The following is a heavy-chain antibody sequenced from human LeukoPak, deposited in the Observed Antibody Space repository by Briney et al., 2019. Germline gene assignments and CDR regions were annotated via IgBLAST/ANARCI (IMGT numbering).Heavy chain of an antibody. D-gene: IGHD5-18*01. J-gene: IGHJ5*02. V-gene: IGHV1-18*01. CDR3: ARGQVDTAMIIGGWFDH. CDR1: GFTFTSST. Sequence: ASVKVSCKASGFTFTSSTIQWVRQARGQRLEWLGWISPYTGNTNYGQKFRGRVAMTTDTPTRTAYMDLRSLRSDDTAVYYCARGQVDTAMIIGGWFDHWGQGTLVTVSS. CDR2: ISPYTGNT.